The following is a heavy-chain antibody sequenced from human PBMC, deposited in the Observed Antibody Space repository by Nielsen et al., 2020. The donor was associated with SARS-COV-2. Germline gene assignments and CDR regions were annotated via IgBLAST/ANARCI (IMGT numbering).Heavy chain of an antibody. Sequence: SETLSLTCTVSGGSISSFYWSWIRQPPERGLEWIGYISNTGNTNYNPSLQSRVTISVDTSKNQFSLKLSSVTAADTAVYYCARDHGYNYAYGHYYYGMDVWGQGTTVTVS. V-gene: IGHV4-59*01. D-gene: IGHD5-24*01. J-gene: IGHJ6*02. CDR1: GGSISSFY. CDR2: ISNTGNT. CDR3: ARDHGYNYAYGHYYYGMDV.